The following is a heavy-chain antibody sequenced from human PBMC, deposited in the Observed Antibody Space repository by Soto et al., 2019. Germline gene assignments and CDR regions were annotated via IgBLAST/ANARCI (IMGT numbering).Heavy chain of an antibody. CDR1: GFTFGDYE. D-gene: IGHD3-22*01. J-gene: IGHJ3*02. CDR3: ARSSVSYEADAFDM. Sequence: QVQLVESGGGLVQPGGSLRLSCAASGFTFGDYEMSWIRQAAGKGPEWVSFLSRSGNTIYYADSVKGRFSISRDNAENSLYLQMESLRVEDTATYFCARSSVSYEADAFDMWGQGTMVTVSA. V-gene: IGHV3-11*01. CDR2: LSRSGNTI.